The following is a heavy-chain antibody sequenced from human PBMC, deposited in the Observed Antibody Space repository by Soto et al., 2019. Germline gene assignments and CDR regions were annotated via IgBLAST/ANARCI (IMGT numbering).Heavy chain of an antibody. V-gene: IGHV1-69*01. Sequence: QVQLVQSGAEVKKPGSSVKVSCKASGGTFSSYAISWVRQAPGQGLEWMGGIIPIFGTANYAQKFQGRVTITADESTSTAYMELSSLRSEDTAVYYCARLGDIVVVPAAIRAASLTANWFDPWGQGTLVTVSS. J-gene: IGHJ5*02. D-gene: IGHD2-2*02. CDR3: ARLGDIVVVPAAIRAASLTANWFDP. CDR2: IIPIFGTA. CDR1: GGTFSSYA.